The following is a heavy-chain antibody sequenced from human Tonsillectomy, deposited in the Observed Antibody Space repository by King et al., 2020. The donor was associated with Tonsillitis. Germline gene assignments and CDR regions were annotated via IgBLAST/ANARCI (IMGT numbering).Heavy chain of an antibody. J-gene: IGHJ4*02. Sequence: EVQLVESGGGFVQPGRSLRLSCAASGFSFDEYAMHWVRQAPGKGLEWVSGISWNSGRIAYADSVKGRFTISRDNAKNSLYLQMNSLRAEDTALYYCAKDTTLGASPYYFDYWGQGTPVTVSS. CDR2: ISWNSGRI. V-gene: IGHV3-9*01. CDR3: AKDTTLGASPYYFDY. CDR1: GFSFDEYA. D-gene: IGHD1-26*01.